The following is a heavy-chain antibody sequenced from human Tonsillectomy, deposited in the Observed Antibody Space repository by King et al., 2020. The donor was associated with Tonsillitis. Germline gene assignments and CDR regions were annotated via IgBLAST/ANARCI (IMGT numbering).Heavy chain of an antibody. CDR2: IYYSGST. CDR1: GGSISSGGHY. J-gene: IGHJ3*02. V-gene: IGHV4-31*01. CDR3: ARVGTDYPDAFDI. D-gene: IGHD1-1*01. Sequence: QLQESGPGLVKPSQTLSLTCTVSGGSISSGGHYWNWIRQHPGKGLEWIGCIYYSGSTYYNPSLKSPGSISVDTSKNQFSLKLSSVTAADTALYYCARVGTDYPDAFDIWGQGTMVTVSS.